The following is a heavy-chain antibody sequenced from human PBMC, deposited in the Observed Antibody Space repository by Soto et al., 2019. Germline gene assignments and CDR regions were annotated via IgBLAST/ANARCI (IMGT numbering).Heavy chain of an antibody. CDR3: ARAAYSYGTAYLSYYYGMDV. Sequence: SVQVSCKASGGTFSTYAISWVRQAPGQGLEWVGGIIPIFGTANYAQKFQGRVTITADESTSTAYMELSSLRSEDTAVYYCARAAYSYGTAYLSYYYGMDVCGQGTTVTVSS. J-gene: IGHJ6*02. CDR1: GGTFSTYA. D-gene: IGHD5-18*01. V-gene: IGHV1-69*13. CDR2: IIPIFGTA.